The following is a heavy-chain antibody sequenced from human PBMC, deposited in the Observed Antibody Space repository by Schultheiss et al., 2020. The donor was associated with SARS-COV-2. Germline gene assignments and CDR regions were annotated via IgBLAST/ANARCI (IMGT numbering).Heavy chain of an antibody. CDR2: IYYSGST. CDR1: GGSVSSGSYY. V-gene: IGHV4-61*01. D-gene: IGHD6-13*01. J-gene: IGHJ4*02. CDR3: AQQLVPYYFDY. Sequence: SETLSLTCTVSGGSVSSGSYYWSWIRQPPGKGLEWIGYIYYSGSTNYNPSLKSRVTISVDTSKNQFSLKLSSVTAADTAVYYCAQQLVPYYFDYWGQGTLVTVSS.